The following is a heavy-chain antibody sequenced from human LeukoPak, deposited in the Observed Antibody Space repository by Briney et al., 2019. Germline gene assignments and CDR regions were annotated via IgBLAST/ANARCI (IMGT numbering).Heavy chain of an antibody. V-gene: IGHV4-34*01. J-gene: IGHJ4*02. D-gene: IGHD3-3*01. CDR2: INHSGST. CDR1: GGSFSGYY. CDR3: ARYDFWSGYSAH. Sequence: SETLSLTCAVYGGSFSGYYWSWIRQPPGKGLEWIGDINHSGSTNYNPSLKSRVTISVDTSKNQFSLKLSSVAAADTAVYYCARYDFWSGYSAHWGQGTLVTVSS.